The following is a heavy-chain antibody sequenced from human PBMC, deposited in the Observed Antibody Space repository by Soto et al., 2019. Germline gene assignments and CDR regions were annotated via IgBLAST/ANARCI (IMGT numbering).Heavy chain of an antibody. V-gene: IGHV3-30*18. Sequence: QVQLVESGGGVVQPGRSLRLSCAASGFTFSSYGMHWVRQAPGKGLEWVAIISYDGSNKYYADSVKGRFTISRDNSKNTLYLQMNSLRAEDTAVYHCAKDLRRRVVTAPMDYWGQGTLVTVSS. CDR1: GFTFSSYG. CDR2: ISYDGSNK. J-gene: IGHJ4*02. CDR3: AKDLRRRVVTAPMDY. D-gene: IGHD2-21*02.